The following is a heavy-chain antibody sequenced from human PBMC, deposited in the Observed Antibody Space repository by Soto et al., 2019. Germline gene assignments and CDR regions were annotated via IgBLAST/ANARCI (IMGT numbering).Heavy chain of an antibody. CDR3: AVDTGNLNNWEQTIHAFDI. V-gene: IGHV1-18*01. D-gene: IGHD1-20*01. J-gene: IGHJ3*02. Sequence: ASVKVSCKASGYTFTSYGISWVRQAPGQGLEWMGWISAYNGNTNYAQKLQGRVTMTTDTSTSTAYMGRRSLRSDDTAVYYCAVDTGNLNNWEQTIHAFDIWGQGTMVTVAS. CDR2: ISAYNGNT. CDR1: GYTFTSYG.